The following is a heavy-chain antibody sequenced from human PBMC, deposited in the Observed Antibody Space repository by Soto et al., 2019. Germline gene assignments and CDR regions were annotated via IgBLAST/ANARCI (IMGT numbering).Heavy chain of an antibody. V-gene: IGHV3-23*01. CDR2: ISGSGGST. CDR3: AKDPQPSSWYAVWYYFDY. CDR1: GFTFSSYA. D-gene: IGHD6-13*01. J-gene: IGHJ4*02. Sequence: GGSLRLSCAASGFTFSSYAMSWVRQAPGKGLEWVSAISGSGGSTYYADSVKGRFTISRDNSKNTLYLQMNSLRAEDTAVYYCAKDPQPSSWYAVWYYFDYWGQGTLVTVSS.